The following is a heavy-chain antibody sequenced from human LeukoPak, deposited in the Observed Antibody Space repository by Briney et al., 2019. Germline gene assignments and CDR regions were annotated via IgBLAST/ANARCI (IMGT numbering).Heavy chain of an antibody. Sequence: PGRSLRLSCAASGFTFSSYGMHWVRQAPGKGLEWVAVISYDGSNKYYADSVKGRFTISRDNSKNTLYLQMNSLRAEDTAVYYCAKDRRWFGELLKGIDYWGQGTLVTVSS. CDR1: GFTFSSYG. CDR3: AKDRRWFGELLKGIDY. D-gene: IGHD3-10*01. CDR2: ISYDGSNK. J-gene: IGHJ4*02. V-gene: IGHV3-30*18.